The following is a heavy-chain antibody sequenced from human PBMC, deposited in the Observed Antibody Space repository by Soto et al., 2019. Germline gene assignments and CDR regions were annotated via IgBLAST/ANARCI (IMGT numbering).Heavy chain of an antibody. CDR3: AKDLTPLALFGVIDY. CDR1: GFTFKTYG. D-gene: IGHD3-3*01. V-gene: IGHV3-30*18. CDR2: ISHDGNNE. J-gene: IGHJ4*02. Sequence: GGSLRLSCAASGFTFKTYGMHWVRQAPGKGLEWVAVISHDGNNEDYADSVRGRFTISRDNSKNMLFLEMNSLRVEDKAVYFCAKDLTPLALFGVIDYWGQGALVTVSS.